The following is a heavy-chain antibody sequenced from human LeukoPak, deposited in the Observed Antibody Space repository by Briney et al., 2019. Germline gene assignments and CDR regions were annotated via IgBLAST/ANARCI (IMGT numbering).Heavy chain of an antibody. D-gene: IGHD3/OR15-3a*01. V-gene: IGHV3-9*01. CDR1: GFTFDDYA. CDR2: ISWNSGSI. J-gene: IGHJ4*02. Sequence: GRSLRLSCAASGFTFDDYAMHWVRQAPGKGLEWVSGISWNSGSIGYADSVKGRFTISRDNAKNSLYLQMNSLRAEDTALYYCAKDISDGGLDDLMDYWGQGTLVTVSS. CDR3: AKDISDGGLDDLMDY.